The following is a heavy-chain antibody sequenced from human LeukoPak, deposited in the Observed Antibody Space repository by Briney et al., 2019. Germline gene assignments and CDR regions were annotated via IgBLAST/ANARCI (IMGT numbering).Heavy chain of an antibody. V-gene: IGHV4-59*11. CDR2: ISYIGST. CDR3: ARDLITVPKGVDI. Sequence: SETLSLTCAVSDDSFSSHYWTWIRQPPGKGLEWIGYISYIGSTNYNPSLKSRVTISIDTSKNHFSLKLGSVTAADTAVYYCARDLITVPKGVDIWGQGTMVSVSS. D-gene: IGHD4-17*01. CDR1: DDSFSSHY. J-gene: IGHJ3*02.